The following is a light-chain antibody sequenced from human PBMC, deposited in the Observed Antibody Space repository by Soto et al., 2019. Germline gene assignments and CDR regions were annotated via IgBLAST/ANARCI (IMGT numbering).Light chain of an antibody. J-gene: IGLJ1*01. CDR2: DDN. CDR1: SSNIGGNS. CDR3: RSWDSSLSDYV. Sequence: QSVLTQPPSVSAAPGQKVTISCSGSSSNIGGNSVSWYQQLPGTAPKLLIYDDNKRPSGIPDRFSGSKSGTSATLGITGFQTGDEADHYCRSWDSSLSDYVLGNGTKVT. V-gene: IGLV1-51*01.